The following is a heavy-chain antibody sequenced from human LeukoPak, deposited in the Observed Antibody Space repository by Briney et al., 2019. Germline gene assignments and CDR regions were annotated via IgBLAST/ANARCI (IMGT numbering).Heavy chain of an antibody. V-gene: IGHV4-59*08. D-gene: IGHD6-19*01. CDR2: IYYSGST. Sequence: PSETLSLTCTVSGGSISGYYWSWIRQPPGKGLEWIGYIYYSGSTNYNPSLKSRVTILVDTSKNQFSLKLSSVTAADTAVYYCARHITSSGWYSNFDYWGQGTLVTVSS. J-gene: IGHJ4*02. CDR3: ARHITSSGWYSNFDY. CDR1: GGSISGYY.